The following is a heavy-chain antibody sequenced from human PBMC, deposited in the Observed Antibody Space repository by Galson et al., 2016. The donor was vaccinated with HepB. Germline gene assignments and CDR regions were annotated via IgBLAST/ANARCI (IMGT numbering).Heavy chain of an antibody. Sequence: SLRLSCAGSGFTFSDHYIDWVRQAPGKGLEWVGRSTNRANNYITGYAASVEGRFTISRDNGKSSPYLQMNSLRAEDTAVYYCARRNGDILAGYYFHAFHIWGQGTVVTVSS. V-gene: IGHV3-72*01. CDR1: GFTFSDHY. D-gene: IGHD3-9*01. CDR2: STNRANNYIT. CDR3: ARRNGDILAGYYFHAFHI. J-gene: IGHJ3*02.